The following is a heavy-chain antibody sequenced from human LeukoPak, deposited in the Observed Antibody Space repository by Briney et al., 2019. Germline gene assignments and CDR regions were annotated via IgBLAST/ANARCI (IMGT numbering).Heavy chain of an antibody. CDR1: GFIFETYN. Sequence: GGSLRLSCVASGFIFETYNMHWVRQAPGKGLEWVAFIRYDGSNKYYADSVKGRFTISRDNSKNTLYLQMNSLRAEDTAVYYCATLVGADDAFDIWGQGTMVTVSS. D-gene: IGHD1-26*01. CDR2: IRYDGSNK. CDR3: ATLVGADDAFDI. J-gene: IGHJ3*02. V-gene: IGHV3-30*02.